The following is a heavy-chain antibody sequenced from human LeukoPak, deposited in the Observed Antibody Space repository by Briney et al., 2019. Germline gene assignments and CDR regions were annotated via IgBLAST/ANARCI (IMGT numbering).Heavy chain of an antibody. Sequence: SETLSLTCTVSGGSISSYYWSWIRQPPGKGLEWIGYIYYSGSTNYNPSLKSRVTISVDTSKNQFSLKLSSVTAADTAVYYCARHSYGYHAFDIWGQGTMVTVSS. CDR1: GGSISSYY. CDR2: IYYSGST. V-gene: IGHV4-59*01. D-gene: IGHD5-18*01. CDR3: ARHSYGYHAFDI. J-gene: IGHJ3*02.